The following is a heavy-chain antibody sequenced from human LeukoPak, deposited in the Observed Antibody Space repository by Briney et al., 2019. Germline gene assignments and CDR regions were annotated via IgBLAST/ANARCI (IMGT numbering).Heavy chain of an antibody. D-gene: IGHD2-15*01. CDR1: GYTFTSYY. J-gene: IGHJ4*02. Sequence: ASVKVSCKASGYTFTSYYMHWVRQAPGQGLEWMGIINPSGGSTSYAQKFQGRVTMTRDMSTSTVYMELSSLRSEDTAVYYCARAAVRYYFDYWGQGTPVTVSS. V-gene: IGHV1-46*01. CDR3: ARAAVRYYFDY. CDR2: INPSGGST.